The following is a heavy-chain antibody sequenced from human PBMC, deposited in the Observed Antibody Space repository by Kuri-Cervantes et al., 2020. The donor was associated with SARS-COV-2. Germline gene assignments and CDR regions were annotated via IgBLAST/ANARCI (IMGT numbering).Heavy chain of an antibody. V-gene: IGHV7-4-1*02. CDR2: INTKTGDP. J-gene: IGHJ4*02. CDR3: ARGPLKWELLDN. D-gene: IGHD1-26*01. Sequence: ASVKVSCKASGYTFTGYYMHWVRQAPGQGLEWMGWINTKTGDPTYARDFTGRFVFSLDTSVNAAYLQINNLTAEDTALYYCARGPLKWELLDNWGQGTLVTVSS. CDR1: GYTFTGYY.